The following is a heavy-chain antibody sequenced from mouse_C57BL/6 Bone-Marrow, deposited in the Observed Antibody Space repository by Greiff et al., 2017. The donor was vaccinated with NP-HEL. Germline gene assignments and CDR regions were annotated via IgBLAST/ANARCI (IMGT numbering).Heavy chain of an antibody. CDR2: ISDGGSYT. V-gene: IGHV5-4*01. D-gene: IGHD1-1*01. J-gene: IGHJ2*01. Sequence: EVQGVESGGGLVKPGGSLKLSCAASGFTFSSYAMSWVRQTPEKRLEWVATISDGGSYTYYPDNVKGRFPITRNNAKNNLYLQMSHLKSEDTAMYYCARARYGSSSGYFDYWGQGTTLTVSS. CDR1: GFTFSSYA. CDR3: ARARYGSSSGYFDY.